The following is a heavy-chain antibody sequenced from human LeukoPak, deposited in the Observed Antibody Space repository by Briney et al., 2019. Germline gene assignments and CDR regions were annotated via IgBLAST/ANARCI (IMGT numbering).Heavy chain of an antibody. CDR3: ARCYYDSSGPPED. J-gene: IGHJ4*02. V-gene: IGHV3-7*01. CDR2: IKQDGSEK. D-gene: IGHD3-22*01. Sequence: GGSLRLSCAASGFTFSSYWMSWVGQAPGKGLEWVANIKQDGSEKYYVDSVKGRFTISRDNAKNSLYLQMNSLRAEDTAVYYCARCYYDSSGPPEDWGQGTLVTVSS. CDR1: GFTFSSYW.